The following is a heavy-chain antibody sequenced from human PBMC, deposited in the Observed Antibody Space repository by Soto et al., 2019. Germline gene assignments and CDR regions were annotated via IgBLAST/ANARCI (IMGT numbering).Heavy chain of an antibody. Sequence: QVQLQESGPGLVKPSHTLSLTCAVSGDSIGTDGYYWSWIRQVPGKGLEWIGHMYYSGSTSYNPSLKRRGTISGDTSKNQFSLSLTSVTAADTAVYFCARGGVLRFLMWFPGGWLDPWGQGTLVSVSS. J-gene: IGHJ5*02. D-gene: IGHD3-3*01. V-gene: IGHV4-31*11. CDR1: GDSIGTDGYY. CDR2: MYYSGST. CDR3: ARGGVLRFLMWFPGGWLDP.